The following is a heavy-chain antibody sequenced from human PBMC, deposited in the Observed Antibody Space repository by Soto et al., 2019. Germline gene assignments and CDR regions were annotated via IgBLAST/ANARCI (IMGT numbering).Heavy chain of an antibody. CDR2: ISFNGNSL. V-gene: IGHV3-30-3*01. CDR1: EFSFSSYA. CDR3: ARTFDTITYYFDY. D-gene: IGHD3-9*01. J-gene: IGHJ4*02. Sequence: PGGSLRLSCTASEFSFSSYAMHWIRQSPGKGLEWVAVISFNGNSLHYADSVKDRFTISRDNSKSTLYLQMNNMITEDTAVYYCARTFDTITYYFDYWGQGTLVTVSS.